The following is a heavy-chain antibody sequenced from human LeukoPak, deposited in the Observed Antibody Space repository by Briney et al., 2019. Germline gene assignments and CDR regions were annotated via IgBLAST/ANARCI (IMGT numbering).Heavy chain of an antibody. V-gene: IGHV3-30-3*01. Sequence: GGSLRLSCAASGFTFSSSAMHWVRQAPGKGLEWVAVISHDGSNKYYADSVKGRFTISRDNTKNTLYLQMNSLRAEDTAVYYCARGVVVVVAASLDYWGQGTLVTVSS. CDR1: GFTFSSSA. D-gene: IGHD2-15*01. CDR2: ISHDGSNK. CDR3: ARGVVVVVAASLDY. J-gene: IGHJ4*02.